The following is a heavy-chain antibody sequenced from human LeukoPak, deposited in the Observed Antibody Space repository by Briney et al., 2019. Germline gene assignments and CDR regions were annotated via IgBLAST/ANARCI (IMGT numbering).Heavy chain of an antibody. CDR1: GYSISSGYY. Sequence: KPSETLSLTCTVSGYSISSGYYWGWIRQPPGKGLEWIGSIYHSGRTYYNPSLKSRVTISVDTSKNQFSLRLSSVTAADTAVYYCARQRPLWSGYLFSPGPNYYMDVWGKGTTVTVSS. J-gene: IGHJ6*03. CDR2: IYHSGRT. CDR3: ARQRPLWSGYLFSPGPNYYMDV. D-gene: IGHD3-3*01. V-gene: IGHV4-38-2*02.